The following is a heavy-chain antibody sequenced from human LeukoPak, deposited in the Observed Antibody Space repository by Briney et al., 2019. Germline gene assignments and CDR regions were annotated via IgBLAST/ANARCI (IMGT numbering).Heavy chain of an antibody. V-gene: IGHV3-21*01. CDR1: GFTFSSYS. J-gene: IGHJ4*02. Sequence: GGSLRLSCAASGFTFSSYSMNWVRQAPGKGLEWVSSISGSNSYIYYADSMKGRFTISRDNAKNSLYLQMNSLRAEDTAVYYCAKDSLRYFDWLSLFDYWGRGTLVTVSS. D-gene: IGHD3-9*01. CDR2: ISGSNSYI. CDR3: AKDSLRYFDWLSLFDY.